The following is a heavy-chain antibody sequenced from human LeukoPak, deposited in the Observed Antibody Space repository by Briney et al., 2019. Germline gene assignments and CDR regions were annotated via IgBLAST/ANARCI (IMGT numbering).Heavy chain of an antibody. Sequence: GRSLRLSCAASGFTFSNYGMHWVRQAPGKGLEWVSAISGSGGSTYYADSVKGRFTISRDNSKNTLYLQMNSLRAEDTAVYYCAKDRRMITFGGVIPYYFDYWGQGTLVTVSS. D-gene: IGHD3-16*02. CDR1: GFTFSNYG. CDR2: ISGSGGST. J-gene: IGHJ4*02. CDR3: AKDRRMITFGGVIPYYFDY. V-gene: IGHV3-23*01.